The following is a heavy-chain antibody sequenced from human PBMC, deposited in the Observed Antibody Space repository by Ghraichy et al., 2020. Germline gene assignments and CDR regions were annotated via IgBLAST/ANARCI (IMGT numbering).Heavy chain of an antibody. Sequence: GSLRLSCAVYGGSFSGYYWSWIRQPPGKGLEWIGEINDSGSTNYNPSLKSRVTISVDTSKIQFSLKLDSVTAADTAVYYCARGRYGGGGHWGQGTLVTVSS. CDR3: ARGRYGGGGH. CDR2: INDSGST. J-gene: IGHJ4*02. V-gene: IGHV4-34*01. D-gene: IGHD4-23*01. CDR1: GGSFSGYY.